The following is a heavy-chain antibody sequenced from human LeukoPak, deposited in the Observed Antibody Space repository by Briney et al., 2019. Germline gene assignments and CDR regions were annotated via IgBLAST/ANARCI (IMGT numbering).Heavy chain of an antibody. D-gene: IGHD2-8*01. V-gene: IGHV1-8*01. Sequence: ASVKVSCKASGYTFTSYDINWVRQATGQGLEWMGWMNPNSGNTGYAQKFQGRVTMTRNTSTSTAYMELSSLRSEDTAVYYCARGVMVYATYYFDYWGQGTLVTVSS. CDR1: GYTFTSYD. CDR2: MNPNSGNT. J-gene: IGHJ4*02. CDR3: ARGVMVYATYYFDY.